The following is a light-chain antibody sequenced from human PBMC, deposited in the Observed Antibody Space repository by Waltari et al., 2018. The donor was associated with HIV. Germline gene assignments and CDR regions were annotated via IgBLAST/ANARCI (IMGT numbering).Light chain of an antibody. V-gene: IGLV2-23*02. CDR1: SSDVGNYNL. Sequence: QSALTQPASVSGSPGQSITISCPGTSSDVGNYNLFSRYQQPPGIAPKFMIYEVSKRSSGVSHLFSASTSDNAASPTISGLQAEDEGDYYCCSAASSNSYVFGTGTTVTVL. CDR2: EVS. J-gene: IGLJ1*01. CDR3: CSAASSNSYV.